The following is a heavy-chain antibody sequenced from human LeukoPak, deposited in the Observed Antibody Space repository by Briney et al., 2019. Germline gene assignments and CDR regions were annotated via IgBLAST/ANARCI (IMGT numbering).Heavy chain of an antibody. CDR3: AKDLKGTDIVVVPAAIAY. CDR2: INWNGGST. D-gene: IGHD2-2*01. J-gene: IGHJ4*02. CDR1: GFTFDDYG. Sequence: SGGSLRLSCAASGFTFDDYGMSWVRQAPGKWLEWVSGINWNGGSTGYADSVKGRFTISRDNSKNTLYLQMNSLRAEDTAVYYCAKDLKGTDIVVVPAAIAYWGQGTLVTVSS. V-gene: IGHV3-20*04.